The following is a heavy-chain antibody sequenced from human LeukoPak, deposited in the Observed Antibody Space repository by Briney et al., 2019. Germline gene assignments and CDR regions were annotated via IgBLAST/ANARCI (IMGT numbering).Heavy chain of an antibody. Sequence: SETLSLTCTVSGGSISSYYWSWIRQPPGKGLEWIGYIYYSGSTNYNPSLKSRVTISVDTSKNQFSLKLSSVTAADTAVYYCATYSSSWQYYYYGMDVWGQGTTVTVSS. D-gene: IGHD6-13*01. CDR1: GGSISSYY. J-gene: IGHJ6*02. V-gene: IGHV4-59*08. CDR2: IYYSGST. CDR3: ATYSSSWQYYYYGMDV.